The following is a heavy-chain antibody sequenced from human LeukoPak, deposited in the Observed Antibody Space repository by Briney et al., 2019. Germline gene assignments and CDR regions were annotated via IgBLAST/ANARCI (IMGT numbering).Heavy chain of an antibody. Sequence: GGSPRLSCAASGFTFSDYWMSWVRQAPGKGLEWVADIKQDGSDKKYVDSVKGRFTISRDNAKKSLYLQMDSLRAEDTAVYYCARSLWPADYWGQGTLVTVSS. D-gene: IGHD3-10*01. J-gene: IGHJ4*02. CDR1: GFTFSDYW. CDR2: IKQDGSDK. CDR3: ARSLWPADY. V-gene: IGHV3-7*01.